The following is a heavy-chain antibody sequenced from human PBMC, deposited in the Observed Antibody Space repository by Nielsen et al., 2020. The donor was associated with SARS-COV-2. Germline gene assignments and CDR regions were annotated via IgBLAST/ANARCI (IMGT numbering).Heavy chain of an antibody. V-gene: IGHV4-34*01. J-gene: IGHJ4*02. CDR2: INHSGST. Sequence: SETLSLTCAVYGGSFSGYYWSWIRQPPGKGLEWIGEINHSGSTNYNPSLKSRVTISVDTSKNQFSLKLSPVTAADTAVYYCARGKRSYDYWGQGTLVTVSS. CDR1: GGSFSGYY. D-gene: IGHD3-10*01. CDR3: ARGKRSYDY.